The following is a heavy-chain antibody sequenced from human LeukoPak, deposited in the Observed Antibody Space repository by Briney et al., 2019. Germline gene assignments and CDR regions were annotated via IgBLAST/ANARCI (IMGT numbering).Heavy chain of an antibody. CDR1: GFTFSSYG. Sequence: GGSLRLSCAASGFTFSSYGMHWVRHAPGKGLEWAAFIRYDGSNKYYADSVKGRFTISRDNSKNTLYLQMNSLRAEDTAVYYCAKDRSGPAEHWGQGTLVTVSS. CDR2: IRYDGSNK. J-gene: IGHJ1*01. CDR3: AKDRSGPAEH. V-gene: IGHV3-30*02.